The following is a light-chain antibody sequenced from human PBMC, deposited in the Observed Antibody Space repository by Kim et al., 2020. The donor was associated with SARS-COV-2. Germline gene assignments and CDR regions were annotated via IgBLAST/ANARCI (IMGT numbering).Light chain of an antibody. Sequence: NFMLTQPHSVSESPEKTVTISCTRSSGSIASNYVQWYQQRPGSAPTTVIYEDIRRPSGVPDRFSGSIDSSSNSASLIISGLKTEDEADYYCQSYDKSNYIFGTGTRSPS. CDR3: QSYDKSNYI. J-gene: IGLJ1*01. CDR2: EDI. V-gene: IGLV6-57*04. CDR1: SGSIASNY.